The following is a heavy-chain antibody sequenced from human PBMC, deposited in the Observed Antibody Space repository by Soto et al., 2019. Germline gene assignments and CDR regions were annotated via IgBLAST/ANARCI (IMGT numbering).Heavy chain of an antibody. V-gene: IGHV3-9*01. J-gene: IGHJ4*02. Sequence: LRLSCAASGFTFDDYAMHWVRQAPGKGLEWVSHISWSNGNTAYADSVKGRFTISRDNAKNSLYLQMNSLRPDDTAFYYCAKDDCGANCFIDCWGQGIMVTVSS. CDR3: AKDDCGANCFIDC. D-gene: IGHD2-21*01. CDR2: ISWSNGNT. CDR1: GFTFDDYA.